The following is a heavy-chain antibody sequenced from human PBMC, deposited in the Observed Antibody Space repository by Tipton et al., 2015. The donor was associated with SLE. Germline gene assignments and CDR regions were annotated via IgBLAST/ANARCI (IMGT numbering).Heavy chain of an antibody. Sequence: QSGAEVKKPGASVKVSCQASGYTFARHWIHWVRQAPGQGLEWMGWINPNSGGTNYAQKFQGRVTMTRDTSISTAYMELSRLRSDDTAVYYCARPLLGDFDIWGQGTMVTVSS. J-gene: IGHJ3*02. V-gene: IGHV1-2*02. CDR1: GYTFARHW. CDR3: ARPLLGDFDI. CDR2: INPNSGGT. D-gene: IGHD3-16*01.